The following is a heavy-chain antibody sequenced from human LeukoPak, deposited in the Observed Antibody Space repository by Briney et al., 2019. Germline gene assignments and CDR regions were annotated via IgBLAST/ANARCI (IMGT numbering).Heavy chain of an antibody. V-gene: IGHV3-7*01. CDR2: IKQDGSEK. CDR1: GFTFSSYW. D-gene: IGHD3-22*01. J-gene: IGHJ4*02. CDR3: ARFGYYYPYFDY. Sequence: PGGSLRLSCVASGFTFSSYWMSWVRQAPGKGLEWVANIKQDGSEKYYVDSVKGRFTISRDNAKNSLYLQMNSLRAEDTAVYYCARFGYYYPYFDYWGQGTLVTV.